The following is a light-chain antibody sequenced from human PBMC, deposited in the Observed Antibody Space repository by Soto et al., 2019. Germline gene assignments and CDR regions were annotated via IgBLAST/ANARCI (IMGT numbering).Light chain of an antibody. V-gene: IGKV1-12*01. J-gene: IGKJ1*01. CDR2: STS. CDR3: QQANSFPWT. CDR1: LVINNL. Sequence: DIQMTQSPSSVSASVGDSVTISCRANLVINNLLAWYQQKPGKAPKLLIYSTSNVQSGAPSRFSGGRSGTDFTLTISSLQTEDFATYYCQQANSFPWTFGQGTRVDIK.